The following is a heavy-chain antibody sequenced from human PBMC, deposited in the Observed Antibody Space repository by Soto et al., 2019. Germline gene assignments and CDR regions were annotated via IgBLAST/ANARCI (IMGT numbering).Heavy chain of an antibody. CDR1: GFTFSSYA. D-gene: IGHD4-17*01. J-gene: IGHJ6*02. CDR2: ISGSGGST. CDR3: AKSAYGDYYYYGMDV. Sequence: PVGSLRLSCAASGFTFSSYAMSWVRQAPGKGLEWVSAISGSGGSTYYADSVKGRFTISRDNSKNTLYLQMNSLRAEDTAVYYCAKSAYGDYYYYGMDVWGQGTAVTVSS. V-gene: IGHV3-23*01.